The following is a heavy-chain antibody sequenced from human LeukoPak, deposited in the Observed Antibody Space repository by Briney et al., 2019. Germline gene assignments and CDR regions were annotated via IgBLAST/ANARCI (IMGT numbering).Heavy chain of an antibody. CDR3: AKDFLHYDPSPYGMDV. J-gene: IGHJ6*02. V-gene: IGHV3-23*01. CDR2: ISGSGGST. Sequence: GGSLRLSCAASGFTFSSYAMSWVRQAPGKGLEWASAISGSGGSTYYADSVKGRFTISRDNSKNTLYLQMNSLRAEDTAVYYCAKDFLHYDPSPYGMDVWGQGTTVTVSS. CDR1: GFTFSSYA. D-gene: IGHD3-3*01.